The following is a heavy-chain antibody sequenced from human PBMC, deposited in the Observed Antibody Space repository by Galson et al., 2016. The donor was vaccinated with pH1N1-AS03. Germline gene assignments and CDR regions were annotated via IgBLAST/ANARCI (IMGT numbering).Heavy chain of an antibody. J-gene: IGHJ4*02. D-gene: IGHD3-16*01. Sequence: SVKVSCKASGYTFSNYDIAWVRQAPGQGLEWMGWMNPNSGNTGYAQRLRGRVSMTSNTAITTAYMELSSLTTDDTAVYYCARGGDQKDYWGQGTLVTVSS. V-gene: IGHV1-8*01. CDR2: MNPNSGNT. CDR3: ARGGDQKDY. CDR1: GYTFSNYD.